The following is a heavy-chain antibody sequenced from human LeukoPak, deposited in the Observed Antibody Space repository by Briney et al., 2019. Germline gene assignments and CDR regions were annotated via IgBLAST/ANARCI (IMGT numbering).Heavy chain of an antibody. V-gene: IGHV3-74*01. CDR2: INPDGSTI. D-gene: IGHD1-7*01. J-gene: IGHJ4*02. CDR3: ATAGNYRFDY. CDR1: GFTFSNYW. Sequence: GGSLRLSCAASGFTFSNYWVHWVHQAPGKGLVWVSRINPDGSTINYAGSVKGRFTISRDNAKNTLYLQMNSLRAEDTAVYYCATAGNYRFDYWGQGTLVTVSS.